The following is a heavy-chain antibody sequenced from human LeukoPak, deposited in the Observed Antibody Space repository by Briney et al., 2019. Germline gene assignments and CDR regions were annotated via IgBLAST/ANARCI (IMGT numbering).Heavy chain of an antibody. CDR3: TRVAAAGTDDY. D-gene: IGHD6-13*01. CDR2: IRSKAYGGTT. J-gene: IGHJ4*02. Sequence: GSLRLSCTASGFTSGDYAMSWVRQAPGKGLEWVGFIRSKAYGGTTEYAASVKGRFTISRDDSKSIAYLQMNSLKTEDTAVYYCTRVAAAGTDDYWGQGTLVTVSS. V-gene: IGHV3-49*04. CDR1: GFTSGDYA.